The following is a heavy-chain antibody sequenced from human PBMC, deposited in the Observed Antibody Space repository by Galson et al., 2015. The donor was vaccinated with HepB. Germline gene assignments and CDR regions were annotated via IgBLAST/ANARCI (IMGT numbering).Heavy chain of an antibody. J-gene: IGHJ6*02. Sequence: SVKVSCKASGYTFTSYGISWVRQAPGQGLEWMGWISAYNGNTNYAQKLQGRVTMTTDTSTSTAYMELRSLRSDDTAVYYCAREVGYYDSSGYYYYYYGMDVWGQGTTVTVSS. CDR1: GYTFTSYG. CDR2: ISAYNGNT. V-gene: IGHV1-18*04. CDR3: AREVGYYDSSGYYYYYYGMDV. D-gene: IGHD3-22*01.